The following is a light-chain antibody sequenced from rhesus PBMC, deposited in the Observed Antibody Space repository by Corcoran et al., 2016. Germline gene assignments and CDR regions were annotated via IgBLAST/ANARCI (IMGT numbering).Light chain of an antibody. J-gene: IGKJ2*01. CDR2: EVS. CDR3: MQALEFPS. CDR1: QSLLDSEVGNTY. Sequence: DIVMTQTPLSLPVTPGEPASISCRSSQSLLDSEVGNTYLDWYLQKHGQSPKLLIYEVSNRAAGVPDRFRGSGSDTDFTLKISRVEAEDVGVYYCMQALEFPSFGQGTKVEIK. V-gene: IGKV2-104*02.